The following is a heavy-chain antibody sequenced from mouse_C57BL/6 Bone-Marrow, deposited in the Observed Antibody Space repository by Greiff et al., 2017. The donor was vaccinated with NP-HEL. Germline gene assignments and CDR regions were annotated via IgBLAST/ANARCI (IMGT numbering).Heavy chain of an antibody. D-gene: IGHD2-3*01. Sequence: QVQLQQSGPGLVQPSQSLSITCTVTGFSFTSYGVHWVRQPPGKGLEWLGGICSGGSTDYNAAFISRLSISKDNSKSQVFFKMNSLQADDTAIYYCAKNSDDGYYGLWFYAMDYWGQGTSVTVSS. V-gene: IGHV2-4*01. CDR1: GFSFTSYG. J-gene: IGHJ4*01. CDR2: ICSGGST. CDR3: AKNSDDGYYGLWFYAMDY.